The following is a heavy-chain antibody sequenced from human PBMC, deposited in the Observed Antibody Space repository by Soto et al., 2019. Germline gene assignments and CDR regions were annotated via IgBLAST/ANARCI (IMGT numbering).Heavy chain of an antibody. CDR3: ARESEDLTSNFDY. V-gene: IGHV3-21*01. Sequence: GGSLRLSCAASGSTFTRYSMNWVRQAPGKGLEWVSSISSTTNYIYYADSMKGRFTVSRDNAKNSVYLEMNSLSAEDTALYYCARESEDLTSNFDYWGQGTLVTVSS. CDR1: GSTFTRYS. J-gene: IGHJ4*02. CDR2: ISSTTNYI.